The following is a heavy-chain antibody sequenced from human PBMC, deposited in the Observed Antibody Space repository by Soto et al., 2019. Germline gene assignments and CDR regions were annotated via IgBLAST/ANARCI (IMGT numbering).Heavy chain of an antibody. CDR2: IKSKTDGGTT. D-gene: IGHD2-21*01. Sequence: GGSLRLSCAASGFTLTKASMSWVRQAPGKGLEWVGHIKSKTDGGTTDYAAPVKGRFTISRDDSKNTLYLQMNSLKTDDTAVYYCTDCGGTSFDCWGQGTLVTVSS. CDR1: GFTLTKAS. CDR3: TDCGGTSFDC. V-gene: IGHV3-15*01. J-gene: IGHJ4*02.